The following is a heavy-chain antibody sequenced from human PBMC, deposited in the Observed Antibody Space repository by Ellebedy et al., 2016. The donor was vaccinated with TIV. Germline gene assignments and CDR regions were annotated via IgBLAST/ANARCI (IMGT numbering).Heavy chain of an antibody. J-gene: IGHJ4*02. Sequence: PGGSLRLSCAASGFTFSSYWMSWVRQTPGKGLEWVANIKQDGSEKYYVDSVKGRFTISRDNAKNLLFLQMNSLRAEDTAVYYCARDPYYSFDLWGQGILVTVSS. CDR2: IKQDGSEK. D-gene: IGHD2-21*01. CDR1: GFTFSSYW. CDR3: ARDPYYSFDL. V-gene: IGHV3-7*01.